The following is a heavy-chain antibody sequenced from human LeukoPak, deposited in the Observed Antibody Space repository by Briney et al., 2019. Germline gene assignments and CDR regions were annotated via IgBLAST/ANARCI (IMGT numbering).Heavy chain of an antibody. CDR2: ISGSGGST. J-gene: IGHJ4*02. CDR1: GFTFSSYA. V-gene: IGHV3-23*01. CDR3: AKGEVSGGSFDY. D-gene: IGHD2-15*01. Sequence: GGSLRLSCAASGFTFSSYAMSWVRQAPGKGLEWISAISGSGGSTYYADSVKGRFTIARDNSKNTLCLQMNSLRAEDTAVYYCAKGEVSGGSFDYWGQGTLVTVSS.